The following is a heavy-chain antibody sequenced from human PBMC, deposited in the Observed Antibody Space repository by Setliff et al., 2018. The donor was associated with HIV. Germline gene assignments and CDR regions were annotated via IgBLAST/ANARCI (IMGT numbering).Heavy chain of an antibody. J-gene: IGHJ3*02. CDR2: ISGSGGST. CDR1: GFTFSSYG. D-gene: IGHD6-13*01. V-gene: IGHV3-23*01. Sequence: GGSLRLSCAASGFTFSSYGMHWVRQAPGKGLEWVSSISGSGGSTYYADSVKGRFTISRDNSKNTLYLQMNSLTAEDTAVYYCANEGAAGDDAFDIWGQGTMVTVSS. CDR3: ANEGAAGDDAFDI.